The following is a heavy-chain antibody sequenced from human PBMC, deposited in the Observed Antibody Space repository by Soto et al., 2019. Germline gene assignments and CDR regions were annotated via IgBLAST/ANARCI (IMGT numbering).Heavy chain of an antibody. V-gene: IGHV3-7*03. CDR1: GFIFGFYW. J-gene: IGHJ4*02. CDR3: VRIRATDYEIDY. CDR2: IERHGNDK. D-gene: IGHD3-22*01. Sequence: PGGSLRLSCSASGFIFGFYWMTWVRQAPGKGLEWVANIERHGNDKYYVDSVTGRFTISRDNAQNSLFLQMNNLRAEDTAVYFCVRIRATDYEIDYWGQGTLVTVSS.